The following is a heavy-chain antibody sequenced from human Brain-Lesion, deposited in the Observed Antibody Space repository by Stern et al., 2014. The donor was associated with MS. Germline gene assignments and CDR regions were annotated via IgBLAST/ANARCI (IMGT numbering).Heavy chain of an antibody. D-gene: IGHD2/OR15-2a*01. CDR3: AKDRQYLTYFFDH. V-gene: IGHV3-30*18. J-gene: IGHJ5*02. CDR2: VSYDGSNK. Sequence: VHLVESGGGVVQPGRPLRLSCVASGFTFGSCAMHWVRQATGKGLEWGAGVSYDGSNKYYADSVKGRFTISRDNSQNTLYMQMSSLRPEDTAVYYCAKDRQYLTYFFDHWGQGSLVTVSS. CDR1: GFTFGSCA.